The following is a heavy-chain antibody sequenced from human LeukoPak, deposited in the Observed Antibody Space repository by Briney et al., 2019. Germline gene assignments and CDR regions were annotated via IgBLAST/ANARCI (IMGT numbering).Heavy chain of an antibody. CDR3: ASSFGETHNWFDP. Sequence: SETLSLTCTVSGGSISSSSYYWGWIRQPPGKGLEWIGSIYYSGSTYYNPSLKSRVTISVDTSKNQFSLKLSSVTAADTAVYYCASSFGETHNWFDPGAREPWSPSPQ. CDR1: GGSISSSSYY. V-gene: IGHV4-39*01. CDR2: IYYSGST. D-gene: IGHD3-10*01. J-gene: IGHJ5*02.